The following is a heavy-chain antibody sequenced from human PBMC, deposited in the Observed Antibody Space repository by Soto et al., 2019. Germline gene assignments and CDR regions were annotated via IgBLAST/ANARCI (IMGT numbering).Heavy chain of an antibody. CDR2: INPILGIA. V-gene: IGHV1-69*02. J-gene: IGHJ4*02. Sequence: ASVKVSCKASGCTFSSYTISWVRQAPGQGLEWMGRINPILGIANYAQKFQGRVTITADKSTSTAYMELSSLRSEDTAVYYCARDLAAAADWGQGTLVTVSS. D-gene: IGHD6-13*01. CDR1: GCTFSSYT. CDR3: ARDLAAAAD.